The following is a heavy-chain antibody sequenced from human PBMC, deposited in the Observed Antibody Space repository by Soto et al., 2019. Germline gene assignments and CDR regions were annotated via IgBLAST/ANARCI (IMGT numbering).Heavy chain of an antibody. CDR3: ARRYGSSFDY. D-gene: IGHD6-13*01. CDR2: IYYSGST. CDR1: GGSISSYY. J-gene: IGHJ4*02. Sequence: PSETLSPTCTVSGGSISSYYWSWIRQPPGKGLEWIGYIYYSGSTNYNPSLKSRVTISVGTSKNQFSLKLSSVTAADTAVYYCARRYGSSFDYWGQGTLVTVSS. V-gene: IGHV4-59*08.